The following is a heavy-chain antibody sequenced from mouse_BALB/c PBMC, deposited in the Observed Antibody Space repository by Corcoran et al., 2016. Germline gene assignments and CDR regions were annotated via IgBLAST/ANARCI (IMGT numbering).Heavy chain of an antibody. CDR2: INTYNGEP. V-gene: IGHV9-3-1*01. CDR3: ARRGLYYRYDGGFPFAY. D-gene: IGHD2-14*01. J-gene: IGHJ3*01. CDR1: GYTFTNYG. Sequence: QIQLVQSGPELKKPGEKVKISCKASGYTFTNYGMNWVKQAPGKGLKWMGWINTYNGEPTYADDFKGRVDFSLETSASTAYLQINNLKNEDTATYFCARRGLYYRYDGGFPFAYWGQGTLVTVSA.